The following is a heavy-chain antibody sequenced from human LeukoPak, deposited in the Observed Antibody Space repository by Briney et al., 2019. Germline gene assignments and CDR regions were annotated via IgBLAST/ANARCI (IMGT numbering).Heavy chain of an antibody. D-gene: IGHD1-26*01. V-gene: IGHV3-11*01. CDR1: GFTFSDYY. CDR2: ISSSGSTI. Sequence: GGSLRLSCAASGFTFSDYYMSWIRQAPGKGLEWVSYISSSGSTIYYADSVKGRFTISRDNAKNSLYLQMNSLRAEDTAVYYCAKDIVGSPGMRYFDLWGRGTLVTVSS. J-gene: IGHJ2*01. CDR3: AKDIVGSPGMRYFDL.